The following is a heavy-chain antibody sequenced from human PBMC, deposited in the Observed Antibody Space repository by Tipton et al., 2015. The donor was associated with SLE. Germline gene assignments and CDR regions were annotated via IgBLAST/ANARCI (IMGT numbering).Heavy chain of an antibody. V-gene: IGHV3-30*03. CDR1: GFTFSSYS. D-gene: IGHD2-15*01. Sequence: RSLRLSCAASGFTFSSYSMNWVRQAPGKGLEWVAVISYDGSNKYYADSVKGRFTISRDNSKNTLYLQMNSLRAEDTAVYYCARGLIVVVVAATTSNFDYWGQGTLVTVSS. CDR2: ISYDGSNK. J-gene: IGHJ4*02. CDR3: ARGLIVVVVAATTSNFDY.